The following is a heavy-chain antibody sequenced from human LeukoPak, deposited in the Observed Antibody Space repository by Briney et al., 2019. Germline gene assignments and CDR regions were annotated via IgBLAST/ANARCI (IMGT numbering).Heavy chain of an antibody. V-gene: IGHV3-21*01. CDR2: ISGSSSYI. CDR3: ARDSPYSTAGY. Sequence: GEALRLSCAASGFTFSNYNMNWVRQAPGKGLEWVSSISGSSSYIYYADSVKGRFTISRDNTKNSLYLQMNSLRAEDTAVYYCARDSPYSTAGYWGQGTLVTVSS. J-gene: IGHJ4*02. CDR1: GFTFSNYN. D-gene: IGHD4-11*01.